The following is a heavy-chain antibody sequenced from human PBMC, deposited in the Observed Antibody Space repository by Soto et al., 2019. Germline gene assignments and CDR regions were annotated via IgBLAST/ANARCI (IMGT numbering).Heavy chain of an antibody. CDR2: IYYSGST. V-gene: IGHV4-39*01. CDR1: GGSISSSSYY. Sequence: PSETLSLTCTVSGGSISSSSYYWGWIRQPPGRGLEWIGSIYYSGSTYYNPSLKSRVTISVDTSKNQFSLKLSSVTAADTAVYYCARHDHDQRNSSSWYSLARVWINKDTYYFDYWGQGTLVTVSS. D-gene: IGHD6-13*01. J-gene: IGHJ4*02. CDR3: ARHDHDQRNSSSWYSLARVWINKDTYYFDY.